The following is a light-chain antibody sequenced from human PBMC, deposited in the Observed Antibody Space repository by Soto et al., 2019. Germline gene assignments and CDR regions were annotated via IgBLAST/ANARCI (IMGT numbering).Light chain of an antibody. V-gene: IGKV3-15*01. Sequence: EIVMTQSPATLSVSPGERATLSCRASQSVGSNLAWYQQKPGQAPRLLIYGASTRATGIPARFSGSGSGTEFTLTISSLQSEDFAVYYCQQYNNWPPGFTFGPGTKVDIK. CDR1: QSVGSN. CDR3: QQYNNWPPGFT. CDR2: GAS. J-gene: IGKJ3*01.